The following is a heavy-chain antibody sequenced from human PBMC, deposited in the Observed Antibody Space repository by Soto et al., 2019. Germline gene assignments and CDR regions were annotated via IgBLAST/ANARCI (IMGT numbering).Heavy chain of an antibody. CDR2: ISTSSTYI. CDR3: ARGYGDYGGDFYYGMAV. CDR1: GFTFSSYS. Sequence: EVQLVESGGGLVKPGGSLRLSCAASGFTFSSYSMNWVRQAPGKGLEWVSSISTSSTYIYYADSLKGRFTISRDNAKNLLYLQMNSLKAEDTAVYFCARGYGDYGGDFYYGMAVWVQGTTVTVSS. J-gene: IGHJ6*02. D-gene: IGHD4-17*01. V-gene: IGHV3-21*01.